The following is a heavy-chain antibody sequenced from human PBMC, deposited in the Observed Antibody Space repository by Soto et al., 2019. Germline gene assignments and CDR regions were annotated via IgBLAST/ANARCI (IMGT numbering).Heavy chain of an antibody. J-gene: IGHJ3*02. D-gene: IGHD3-22*01. CDR1: GFTFSRYG. V-gene: IGHV3-33*08. Sequence: PRLSCAASGFTFSRYGMHWVRQAPGKGLEWVAVIWYDGSNKYYADSVKGRFTISRDNSKNTLYLQMNSLRAEDTAVYYCARGRYYDSSGYYSRRAFDIWGQGTMVTVSS. CDR2: IWYDGSNK. CDR3: ARGRYYDSSGYYSRRAFDI.